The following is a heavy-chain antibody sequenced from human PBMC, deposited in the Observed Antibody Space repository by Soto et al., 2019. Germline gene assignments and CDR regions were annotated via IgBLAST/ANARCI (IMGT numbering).Heavy chain of an antibody. V-gene: IGHV3-11*05. J-gene: IGHJ4*02. CDR1: GFTFSDYY. CDR2: ISSSSSYT. CDR3: AKAFSWYDY. Sequence: PGGSLRLSCAASGFTFSDYYMSWIRQAPGKGLEWVSYISSSSSYTNYADSVKGRFTISRDNAKNTLYLQMSSLRAEDTAVYYCAKAFSWYDYWGQGTLVTVSS. D-gene: IGHD6-13*01.